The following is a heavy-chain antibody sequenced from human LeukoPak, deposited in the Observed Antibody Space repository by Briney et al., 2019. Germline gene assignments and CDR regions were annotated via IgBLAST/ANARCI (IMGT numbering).Heavy chain of an antibody. CDR1: GFAFGDFV. D-gene: IGHD3-10*01. V-gene: IGHV3-9*01. CDR2: ISQKSDSI. CDR3: ASQRFGELYPAN. Sequence: GGSLRLSCVVSGFAFGDFVMHWVRQAPGKGLEWVSGISQKSDSIDYADSVRGRFTISRDNAKNSLYLQMNSLRAEDTAVYYCASQRFGELYPANWGRGTLVTVSS. J-gene: IGHJ4*02.